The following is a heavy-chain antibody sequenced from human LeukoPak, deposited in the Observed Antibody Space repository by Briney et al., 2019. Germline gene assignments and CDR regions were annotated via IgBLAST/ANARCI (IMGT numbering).Heavy chain of an antibody. V-gene: IGHV5-51*01. CDR1: GYSFTSYW. J-gene: IGHJ5*02. CDR2: IYPGDSHT. Sequence: GESLKISCKGAGYSFTSYWIGWVRQMPGKGLEWMGVIYPGDSHTRYSPSFQGQGTISADKSISTAYLQWSSLKASDTAMYYCARHKGSSSVSDWFDPWGQGTLVTVSS. D-gene: IGHD6-6*01. CDR3: ARHKGSSSVSDWFDP.